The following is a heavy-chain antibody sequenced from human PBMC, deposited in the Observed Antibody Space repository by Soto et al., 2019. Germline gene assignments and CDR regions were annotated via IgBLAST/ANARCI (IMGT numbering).Heavy chain of an antibody. D-gene: IGHD6-13*01. V-gene: IGHV5-51*01. CDR3: ARLGYSRSYYYGMDF. CDR2: IYPGGSDT. Sequence: PGESLKISSKGSGYSFTSYWSGWVRQMPGKGLEWMGIIYPGGSDTRYSPSFQGQVTISADKSISTAYLQWSSLKASDTAMYYCARLGYSRSYYYGMDFWGQGTTVTVSS. J-gene: IGHJ6*02. CDR1: GYSFTSYW.